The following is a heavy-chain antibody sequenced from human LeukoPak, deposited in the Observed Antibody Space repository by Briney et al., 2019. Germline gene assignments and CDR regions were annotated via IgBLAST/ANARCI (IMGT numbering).Heavy chain of an antibody. CDR2: IYYSGST. D-gene: IGHD3-10*01. J-gene: IGHJ3*02. Sequence: SETLSLTCTVSGGSISSYYWSWIRQAPGKGLEWIGYIYYSGSTNYNPSLKRRVTISVDTTKNQFSLKLSSVTAADTAVYYCAGAYYYGSGSYLAFDIWGQGTTVTVSS. CDR1: GGSISSYY. V-gene: IGHV4-59*08. CDR3: AGAYYYGSGSYLAFDI.